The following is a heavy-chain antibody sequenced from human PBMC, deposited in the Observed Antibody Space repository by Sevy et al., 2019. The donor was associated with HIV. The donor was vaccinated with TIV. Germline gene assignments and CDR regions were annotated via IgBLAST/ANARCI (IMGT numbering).Heavy chain of an antibody. J-gene: IGHJ4*02. CDR1: GFPFQTYA. V-gene: IGHV3-33*03. CDR3: TKDSLGGPDVRGDSAH. Sequence: GGSLRLYCSAFGFPFQTYAMHWVRQAPGKGPGRLGVVSYDGSHQNYADSVKGRFITSRDNSTSIMFLQMNNVRPNDTAVYYCTKDSLGGPDVRGDSAHWGQGILVSVS. CDR2: VSYDGSHQ. D-gene: IGHD3-10*02.